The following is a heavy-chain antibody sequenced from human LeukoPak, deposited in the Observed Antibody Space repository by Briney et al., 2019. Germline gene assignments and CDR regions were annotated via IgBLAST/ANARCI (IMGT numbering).Heavy chain of an antibody. V-gene: IGHV3-9*01. CDR1: GFTFDDYA. D-gene: IGHD3-22*01. CDR3: AKDMGEYYDSSGYPYDY. Sequence: GGSLRLSCEASGFTFDDYAMHWVRQAPGKGLEWVSGISWNSGSIGYADSVKGRFTISRDNAKNSLYLQMNSLRAEDTALYYCAKDMGEYYDSSGYPYDYWGQGTLVTVSS. J-gene: IGHJ4*02. CDR2: ISWNSGSI.